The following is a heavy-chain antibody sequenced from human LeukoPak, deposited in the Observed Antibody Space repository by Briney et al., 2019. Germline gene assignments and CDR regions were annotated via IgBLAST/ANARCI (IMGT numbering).Heavy chain of an antibody. D-gene: IGHD3-22*01. CDR1: GFTVSSNY. V-gene: IGHV3-66*01. CDR2: IYSGGST. J-gene: IGHJ4*02. CDR3: ARGGAHDSSGPGYTDYFDY. Sequence: PGGSLRLSCAASGFTVSSNYMSWVRQAPGKGLEWVSVIYSGGSTYYADSVKGRFTISRDNSKNTLYLQMNSLRAEDTAVYYCARGGAHDSSGPGYTDYFDYWGQGTLVTVSS.